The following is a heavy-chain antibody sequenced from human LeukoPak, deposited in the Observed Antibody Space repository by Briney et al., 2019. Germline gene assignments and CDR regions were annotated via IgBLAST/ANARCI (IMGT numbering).Heavy chain of an antibody. D-gene: IGHD6-19*01. CDR2: IKSKTDGGTT. CDR1: GLTFSDAW. Sequence: GGSLRLSCAASGLTFSDAWMGWVRQAPGKGLEWVGRIKSKTDGGTTLYAAPVKGRFTISRDDSRNTLYLQMDSLTAEDTAVYYCSTDRLAIDYWGQGTLVTVSS. J-gene: IGHJ4*02. CDR3: STDRLAIDY. V-gene: IGHV3-15*01.